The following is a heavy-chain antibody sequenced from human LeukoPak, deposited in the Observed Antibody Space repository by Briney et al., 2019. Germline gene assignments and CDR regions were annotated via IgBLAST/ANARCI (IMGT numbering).Heavy chain of an antibody. CDR3: AKVDISKDI. Sequence: GGSLRVSCAASGFTFISYAMSWVRQARGKGLEWVPAISGSGGSTYYADSVKGRFTISRDNSKNTLYLQMNSLRAEDTAVYYCAKVDISKDIWGQGTMVTVSS. V-gene: IGHV3-23*01. J-gene: IGHJ3*02. CDR2: ISGSGGST. D-gene: IGHD3-9*01. CDR1: GFTFISYA.